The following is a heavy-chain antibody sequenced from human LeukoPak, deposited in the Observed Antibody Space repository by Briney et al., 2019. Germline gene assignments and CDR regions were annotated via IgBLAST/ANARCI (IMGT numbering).Heavy chain of an antibody. CDR2: IYYSGST. J-gene: IGHJ3*02. Sequence: SETLTLTCTVSGGSISSYYWSWIRQFPGKGLEWIGYIYYSGSTSYNPCLKSRVTISLDTSKNQFSLNLSSVTAADTAVYYCARPYTSGYRGAFDIWGQGTMVTVSS. V-gene: IGHV4-59*01. D-gene: IGHD6-19*01. CDR1: GGSISSYY. CDR3: ARPYTSGYRGAFDI.